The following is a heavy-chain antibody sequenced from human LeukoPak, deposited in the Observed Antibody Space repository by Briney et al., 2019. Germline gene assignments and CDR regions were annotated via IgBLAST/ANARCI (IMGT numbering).Heavy chain of an antibody. CDR1: GFNIDDYA. CDR2: INWNSGSM. CDR3: AKDVTGSYYYYMDV. Sequence: GGSLRLSCAASGFNIDDYAMHWVRQAPGKGLEWVSGINWNSGSMGYANSVEGRFTISRDNAKNSLYLQMNSLRAEDTALYYCAKDVTGSYYYYMDVWGKGTTVTVSS. J-gene: IGHJ6*03. D-gene: IGHD2-21*02. V-gene: IGHV3-9*01.